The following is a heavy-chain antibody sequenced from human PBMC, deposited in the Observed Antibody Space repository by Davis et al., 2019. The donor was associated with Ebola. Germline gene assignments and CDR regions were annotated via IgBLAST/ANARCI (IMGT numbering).Heavy chain of an antibody. CDR3: ARLAGVVPAAWRGYYGMDV. CDR2: ISSDGNTK. Sequence: PGGSLRLSCAASGFTFSTYAMNWVRQAPGKGLEWMAVISSDGNTKYYADSVKGRFTISTANSKNTLYLQMNSLRAEDTAVYYCARLAGVVPAAWRGYYGMDVWGQGTTVTVSS. D-gene: IGHD2-2*01. CDR1: GFTFSTYA. J-gene: IGHJ6*02. V-gene: IGHV3-30-3*01.